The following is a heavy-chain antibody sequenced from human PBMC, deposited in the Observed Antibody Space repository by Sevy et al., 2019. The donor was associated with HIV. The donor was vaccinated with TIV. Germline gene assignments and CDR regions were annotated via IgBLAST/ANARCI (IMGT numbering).Heavy chain of an antibody. CDR1: GFTFRNYW. Sequence: GGSLRLSCVVSGFTFRNYWMSWVRQAPVKGLEWVANINQNGTEIYSVDSVKGRFTFSRDNTKNSVYLQMNSLRAEDTAIYYCAINSDYGMDAWGQGTTVTVSS. J-gene: IGHJ6*02. CDR2: INQNGTEI. D-gene: IGHD4-4*01. V-gene: IGHV3-7*01. CDR3: AINSDYGMDA.